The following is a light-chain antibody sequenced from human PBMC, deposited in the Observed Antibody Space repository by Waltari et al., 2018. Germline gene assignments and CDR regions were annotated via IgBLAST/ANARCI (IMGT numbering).Light chain of an antibody. CDR2: EVT. J-gene: IGLJ3*02. V-gene: IGLV2-23*02. CDR3: CSYAGTSSWV. CDR1: SEDAGGYNL. Sequence: QSALTQPASMSGSPGHSITLSRAGTSEDAGGYNLVPWYQQHPGKAPKLIIFEVTKRPSGVSYRFSGSRSGNTASLTLSGLQPEDEAAYYCCSYAGTSSWVFGGGTNVTVL.